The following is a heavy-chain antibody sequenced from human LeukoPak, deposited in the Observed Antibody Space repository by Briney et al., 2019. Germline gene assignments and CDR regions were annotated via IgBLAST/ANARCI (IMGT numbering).Heavy chain of an antibody. Sequence: SETLSLTCTVSGDSISGYYWGLIRQPPGKGLEWIGYIYHSGSTYYNPSLKSRVTISVDRSKNQFSLKLSSVTAADTAVYYCAREVSGSRLDYWGQGTLVTVSS. J-gene: IGHJ4*02. CDR1: GDSISGYY. V-gene: IGHV4-59*12. CDR2: IYHSGST. CDR3: AREVSGSRLDY. D-gene: IGHD1-26*01.